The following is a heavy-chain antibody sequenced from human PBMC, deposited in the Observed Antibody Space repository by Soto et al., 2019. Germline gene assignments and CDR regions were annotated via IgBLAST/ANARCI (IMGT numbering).Heavy chain of an antibody. Sequence: GGSLRLSCAASGFTFSSYGMHWVRQAPGKGLEWAAVISYDGSNKYYADSVKGRFTISRDNSKNTLYLQMNSLRAEDTAVYYCAKDPTVTTQYYFDYWGQGTLVTVSS. D-gene: IGHD4-17*01. CDR1: GFTFSSYG. CDR3: AKDPTVTTQYYFDY. CDR2: ISYDGSNK. J-gene: IGHJ4*02. V-gene: IGHV3-30*18.